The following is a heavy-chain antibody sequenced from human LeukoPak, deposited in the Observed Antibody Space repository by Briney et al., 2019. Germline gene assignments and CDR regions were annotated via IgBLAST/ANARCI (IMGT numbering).Heavy chain of an antibody. CDR2: IGSSGRTI. D-gene: IGHD5-24*01. CDR1: GFTFSSYE. V-gene: IGHV3-48*03. Sequence: QPGGSLRLSCAASGFTFSSYEMTWVRQAPGKGLEGVSYIGSSGRTIYYADAVKGRFTISRDNTKNSLYLQMNSLRAEDTAVYYCARVRIRDSPEGIDDYWGQGTLVTVSS. CDR3: ARVRIRDSPEGIDDY. J-gene: IGHJ4*02.